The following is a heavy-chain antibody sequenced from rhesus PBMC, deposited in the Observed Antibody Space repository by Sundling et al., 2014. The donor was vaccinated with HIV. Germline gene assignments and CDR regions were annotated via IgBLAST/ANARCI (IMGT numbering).Heavy chain of an antibody. V-gene: IGHV4S10*01. CDR1: GGSISDSYR. Sequence: QVQLQESGPGVVKPSETLSLTCAVSGGSISDSYRWNWIRQPPGKGLEWIGYIDVSSTTTNHNPSLRGRVSISKDTSKNQFSLKLTSVTAADTAVYYCARDSHGTYWGQGVLVTVSS. CDR2: IDVSSTTT. D-gene: IGHD4-17*01. CDR3: ARDSHGTY. J-gene: IGHJ4*01.